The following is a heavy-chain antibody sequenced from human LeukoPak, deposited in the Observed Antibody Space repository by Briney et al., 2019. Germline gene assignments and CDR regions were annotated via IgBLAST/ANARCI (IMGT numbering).Heavy chain of an antibody. V-gene: IGHV4-39*07. Sequence: SETLSLTCTVSGGSISSSSYYWGWIRQPPGKGLEWIGSIYYSGSTYYSPSLKSRVTISVDTSKNQFSLKLSSVTAADTAVYYCARGFGVVRLFGYWGQGTLVTVSS. CDR1: GGSISSSSYY. CDR3: ARGFGVVRLFGY. J-gene: IGHJ4*02. D-gene: IGHD3-3*01. CDR2: IYYSGST.